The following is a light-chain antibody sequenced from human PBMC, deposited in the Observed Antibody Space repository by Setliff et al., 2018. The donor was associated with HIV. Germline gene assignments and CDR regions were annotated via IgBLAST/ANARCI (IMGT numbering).Light chain of an antibody. J-gene: IGLJ1*01. CDR1: SSNIGSTP. V-gene: IGLV1-44*01. CDR2: SHD. CDR3: ATWDDSLNGYV. Sequence: QAVVTQPPSASGTPGQRVTVSCSGSSSNIGSTPVSWYQQLPGTAPKLLIYSHDQRPSGVPDRFSGSKSGTSASLAISGLQSEDEADYYCATWDDSLNGYVFGTGTKVTGL.